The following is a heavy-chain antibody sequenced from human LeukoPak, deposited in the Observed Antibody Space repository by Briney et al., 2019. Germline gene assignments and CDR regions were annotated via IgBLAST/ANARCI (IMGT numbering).Heavy chain of an antibody. CDR2: VAHDEKTI. CDR3: AREEQSGGTPFDY. D-gene: IGHD1-26*01. CDR1: GFTFTGHS. J-gene: IGHJ4*02. V-gene: IGHV3-30*04. Sequence: PGGSLRLSCVASGFTFTGHSMHWVRQAPGKGLEWVAVVAHDEKTIFYADSLKGRFTVSRDNSKNTVYLQMNSLRDEDTAVYYCAREEQSGGTPFDYWGQGSLVTVSS.